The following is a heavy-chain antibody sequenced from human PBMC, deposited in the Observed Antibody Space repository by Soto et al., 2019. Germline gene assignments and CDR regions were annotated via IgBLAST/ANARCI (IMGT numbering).Heavy chain of an antibody. Sequence: QGQLQESGPGLVKPSETLSLTCTVSGDSISTYNWGWIRQPPGKGLEWIGCIYYSGVTNYKPSLKSRVTISVDTPKNQLSLKLNSVTAADTAVYYCARVAADIASWLDPWGQGTLVTVSS. V-gene: IGHV4-59*01. CDR3: ARVAADIASWLDP. CDR1: GDSISTYN. J-gene: IGHJ5*02. D-gene: IGHD5-12*01. CDR2: IYYSGVT.